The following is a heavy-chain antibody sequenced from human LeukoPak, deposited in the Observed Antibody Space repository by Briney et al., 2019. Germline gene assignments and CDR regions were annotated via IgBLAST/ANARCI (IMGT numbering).Heavy chain of an antibody. D-gene: IGHD6-13*01. V-gene: IGHV3-23*01. J-gene: IGHJ4*02. CDR2: ISGSGGTT. Sequence: GGSLRLSCAASGFTFTSYSMNWVRQAPGKGLEWVSTISGSGGTTYYADSVKGRFTISRDNSKNTLYLQMNSLRAEDAAVYYCANHRYSSSWSPFDYWGQGTLVTVSS. CDR1: GFTFTSYS. CDR3: ANHRYSSSWSPFDY.